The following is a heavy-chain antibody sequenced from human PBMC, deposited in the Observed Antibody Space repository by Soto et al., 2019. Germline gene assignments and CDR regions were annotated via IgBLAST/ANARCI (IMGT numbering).Heavy chain of an antibody. J-gene: IGHJ4*02. CDR2: IKSKTDGGTT. V-gene: IGHV3-15*07. CDR1: GLTFSSYA. Sequence: GGSLRLSCAASGLTFSSYAMNWVRQAPGKGLEWVGRIKSKTDGGTTDYAAPVKGRFTISRDDSKNTLYLQMNSLKTEDTAVYYCTEIEIHPGFGYWGQGTLVTVSS. CDR3: TEIEIHPGFGY.